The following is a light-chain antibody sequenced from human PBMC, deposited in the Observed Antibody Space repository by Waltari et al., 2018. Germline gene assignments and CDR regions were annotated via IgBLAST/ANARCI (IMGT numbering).Light chain of an antibody. Sequence: EIVLTQSPVTLSLSPGERATLSCRASQSVSDYLAWFGQKPGQAPRLLMYDVSNRAPGIPARCSGSGSETDFTLTSSSLEPDDFGIYYCQQRSGWPPAITFGQGTRLEIK. CDR2: DVS. CDR1: QSVSDY. V-gene: IGKV3-11*01. J-gene: IGKJ5*01. CDR3: QQRSGWPPAIT.